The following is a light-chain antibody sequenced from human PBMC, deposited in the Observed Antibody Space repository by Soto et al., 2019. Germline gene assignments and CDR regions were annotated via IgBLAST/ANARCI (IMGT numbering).Light chain of an antibody. CDR1: SXNIGAGSD. J-gene: IGLJ1*01. Sequence: SVLTQPPSISGAPGQRVTISCTGSSXNIGAGSDVHWYHQLPGTAPKLLIYGNTNRPSGVPDRFSGSKSGTSASLAIAGLQTEDEGDYYCQTYDSSLSGLYVFGTGTKVTVL. V-gene: IGLV1-40*01. CDR3: QTYDSSLSGLYV. CDR2: GNT.